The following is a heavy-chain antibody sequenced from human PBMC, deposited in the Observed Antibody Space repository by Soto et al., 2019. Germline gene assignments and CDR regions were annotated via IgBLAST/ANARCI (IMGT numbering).Heavy chain of an antibody. CDR2: LYWGDDK. Sequence: QITLKESGPTLVNPTQTLTLTCSFSGFSLSTSGVGVGWFRQPPGKALEWLALLYWGDDKRYRPSLKSRLTVTKAPSKTSMVLTMTNVDPADTATYYCAHSPQVTVTTYFFDSWGQGTLVTVSS. CDR3: AHSPQVTVTTYFFDS. V-gene: IGHV2-5*02. D-gene: IGHD2-21*02. CDR1: GFSLSTSGVG. J-gene: IGHJ4*02.